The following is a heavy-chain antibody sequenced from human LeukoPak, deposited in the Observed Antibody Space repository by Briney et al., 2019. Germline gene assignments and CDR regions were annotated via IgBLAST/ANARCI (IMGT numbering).Heavy chain of an antibody. J-gene: IGHJ4*02. D-gene: IGHD3-9*01. V-gene: IGHV1-69*04. CDR3: AREFGGDILTGYDY. Sequence: SVKVSCKASGGTFSSYAISWVRQAPGQGLEWMGRIIPILGIANYAQKFQGRVTITADKSTSTAYMELSSLRSEDTAVYYWAREFGGDILTGYDYWGQGTLVTVSS. CDR1: GGTFSSYA. CDR2: IIPILGIA.